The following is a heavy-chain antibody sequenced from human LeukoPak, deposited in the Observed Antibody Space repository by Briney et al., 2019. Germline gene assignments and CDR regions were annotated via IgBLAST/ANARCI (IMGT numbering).Heavy chain of an antibody. D-gene: IGHD5-18*01. V-gene: IGHV4-34*01. CDR3: ARGGRSPDTARRAFDI. J-gene: IGHJ3*02. CDR1: GGSFSGYY. Sequence: SETLSLTCAVYGGSFSGYYWSWIRQPPGKGLEWIGEINHSGSTDYNPSLKSRVTISVDTSKNQFSLKLSSVTAADTAVYYCARGGRSPDTARRAFDIWGQGTMVTVSS. CDR2: INHSGST.